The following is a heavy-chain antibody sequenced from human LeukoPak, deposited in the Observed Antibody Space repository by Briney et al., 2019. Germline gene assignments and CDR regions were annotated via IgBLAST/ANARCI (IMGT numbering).Heavy chain of an antibody. D-gene: IGHD3-16*01. V-gene: IGHV3-23*01. Sequence: PGGSLCLSCAASGLTFTTYGMGWVRQAPGKGLEWVSAIGSNGADTYYADSVKGRFTISRANSKNTLYLQMNSLRAEDTAIYYCAKDVGGDWGDLLYFDYWGHGNLFTVSS. CDR3: AKDVGGDWGDLLYFDY. CDR2: IGSNGADT. CDR1: GLTFTTYG. J-gene: IGHJ4*01.